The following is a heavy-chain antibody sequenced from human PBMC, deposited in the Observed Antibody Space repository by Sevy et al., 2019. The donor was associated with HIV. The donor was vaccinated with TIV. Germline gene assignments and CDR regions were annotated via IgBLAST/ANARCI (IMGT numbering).Heavy chain of an antibody. J-gene: IGHJ4*02. D-gene: IGHD3-10*02. CDR2: IWNDGSNK. V-gene: IGHV3-33*01. CDR3: ARDVRGEGIRPGDLDY. Sequence: GGSLRLSCAASGFTFSDFGMQRVRHAPGKGLQWVAVIWNDGSNKYYADSVKGRFTTSRDNSSNTLYLQMNSLRAEDTAVYYCARDVRGEGIRPGDLDYWGQGTLVTVSS. CDR1: GFTFSDFG.